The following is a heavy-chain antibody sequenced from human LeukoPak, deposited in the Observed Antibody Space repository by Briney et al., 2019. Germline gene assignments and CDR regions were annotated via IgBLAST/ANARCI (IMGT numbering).Heavy chain of an antibody. CDR1: GFTFTSCA. CDR3: AKRPNGGFSDF. Sequence: GGSLRLSCAASGFTFTSCAMQWVREAPGKGLERVSTINPSGDRTYYADSVTGRFTISGDNSKNTVYLQMNGLRAEDTAVYYCAKRPNGGFSDFWGQGTLVTVSS. V-gene: IGHV3-23*01. J-gene: IGHJ4*02. D-gene: IGHD7-27*01. CDR2: INPSGDRT.